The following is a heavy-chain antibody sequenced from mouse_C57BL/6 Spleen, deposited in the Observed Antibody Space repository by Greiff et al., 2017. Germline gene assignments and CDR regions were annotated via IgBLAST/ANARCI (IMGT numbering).Heavy chain of an antibody. V-gene: IGHV1-80*01. Sequence: VQLQESGAELVKPGASVKISCKASGYAFSSYWMNWVKQRPGKGLEWIGQIYPGDGDTNYNGKFKGKATLTADKSSSTAYMQLSSLTSEDAAVYFCARSPAYYSNYVDYWGQGTTLTVSS. D-gene: IGHD2-5*01. CDR1: GYAFSSYW. J-gene: IGHJ2*01. CDR3: ARSPAYYSNYVDY. CDR2: IYPGDGDT.